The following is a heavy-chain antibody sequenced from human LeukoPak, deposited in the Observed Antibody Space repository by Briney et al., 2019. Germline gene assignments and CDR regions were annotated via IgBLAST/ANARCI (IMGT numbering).Heavy chain of an antibody. Sequence: ASVKVSCKASGGTFSSYAISWVRQAPGQGLEWMGWISAYNGNTNYAQKLQGRVTMTTDTSTSTAYMELRSLRSDDTAVYYCASSLIGYCSSTSCYPVYWGQGTLVTVSS. CDR3: ASSLIGYCSSTSCYPVY. V-gene: IGHV1-18*01. J-gene: IGHJ4*02. CDR1: GGTFSSYA. CDR2: ISAYNGNT. D-gene: IGHD2-2*01.